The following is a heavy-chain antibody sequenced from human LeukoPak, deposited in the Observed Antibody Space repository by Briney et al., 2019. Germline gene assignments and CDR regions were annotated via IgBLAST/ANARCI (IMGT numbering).Heavy chain of an antibody. CDR1: GFTFSSYA. Sequence: GGSLRLSCAASGFTFSSYAMSWVRQAPGKGLEWVSVIYSGGSTYYADSVKGRFTISRDNSKNTLYLQMNSLRAEDTAVYYCARSLRNYYYGMDVWGQGTTVTVSS. CDR2: IYSGGST. V-gene: IGHV3-53*01. CDR3: ARSLRNYYYGMDV. J-gene: IGHJ6*02.